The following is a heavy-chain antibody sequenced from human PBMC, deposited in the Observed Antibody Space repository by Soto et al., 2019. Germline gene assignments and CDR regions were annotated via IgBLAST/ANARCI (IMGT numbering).Heavy chain of an antibody. V-gene: IGHV4-31*03. CDR1: GGSISSGGYY. Sequence: QVQLQESGPGLVKPSQTLSLTCTVSGGSISSGGYYWSWIRQHPGKGLEWIGYIYYSGSTYYNPSLKSRVTISVDTSKNQFSLKLSSVTAADTAVCYCARGLREVPADTNWFDPWGQGTLVTVSS. D-gene: IGHD2-2*01. CDR3: ARGLREVPADTNWFDP. CDR2: IYYSGST. J-gene: IGHJ5*02.